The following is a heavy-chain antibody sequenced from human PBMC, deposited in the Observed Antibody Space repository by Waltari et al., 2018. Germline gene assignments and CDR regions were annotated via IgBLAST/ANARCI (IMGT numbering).Heavy chain of an antibody. J-gene: IGHJ4*02. Sequence: QVQLVESGGGLVKPGGSLRLACAGSGFSFSDYYMSWVRQAPGKGLEWISCISHRGDTKSSADSVKCRFSISRDTAHNSLFLQMNSLRADDTAVYYCARESGLGGTTLTTGYWGQGTLVTVSS. V-gene: IGHV3-11*01. CDR2: ISHRGDTK. CDR1: GFSFSDYY. D-gene: IGHD4-4*01. CDR3: ARESGLGGTTLTTGY.